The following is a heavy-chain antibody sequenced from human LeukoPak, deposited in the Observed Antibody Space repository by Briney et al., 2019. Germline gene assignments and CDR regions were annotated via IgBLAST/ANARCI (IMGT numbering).Heavy chain of an antibody. CDR2: TSSSDAGT. CDR1: GFNFRDYY. D-gene: IGHD2-8*02. Sequence: PGGSLRLSCAASGFNFRDYYMSWIRQAPGKGLEWVAATSSSDAGTYHADSVRGRFTISRDNSKNTLSLQMNSLRAEDTAIYYCATYRQVLLPFESWGQGTLVTVSS. J-gene: IGHJ4*02. V-gene: IGHV3-23*01. CDR3: ATYRQVLLPFES.